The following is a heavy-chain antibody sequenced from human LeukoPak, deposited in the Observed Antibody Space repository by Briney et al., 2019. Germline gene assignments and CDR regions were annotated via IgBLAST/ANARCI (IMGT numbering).Heavy chain of an antibody. D-gene: IGHD3-22*01. CDR3: ARNSEYYYDSNGFDY. J-gene: IGHJ4*02. Sequence: GASVKVSCKASGYTFSNYFMHWVRQAPGQGLEWMGWISAYNGNTNYAQKLQGRVTMTTDTSTSTAYMELRSLRSDDTAVYYCARNSEYYYDSNGFDYWGQGTLVTVSS. CDR1: GYTFSNYF. V-gene: IGHV1-18*04. CDR2: ISAYNGNT.